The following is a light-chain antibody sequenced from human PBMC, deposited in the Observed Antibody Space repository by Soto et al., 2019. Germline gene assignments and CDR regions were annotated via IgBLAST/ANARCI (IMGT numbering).Light chain of an antibody. CDR2: EVS. V-gene: IGLV2-23*02. Sequence: QSALTQPASVSGSPGQSITISCTGTSSDVGSYNLVSWYQHHPGKAPKLMIFEVSKRPSGVSNRFSGSKSGNTASLTISGLQAEDEAEYYCCSYAGTYVCGTGTKVTVL. J-gene: IGLJ1*01. CDR1: SSDVGSYNL. CDR3: CSYAGTYV.